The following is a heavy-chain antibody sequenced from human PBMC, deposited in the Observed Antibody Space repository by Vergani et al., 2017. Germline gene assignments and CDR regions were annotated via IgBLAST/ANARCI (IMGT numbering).Heavy chain of an antibody. CDR1: GFTFSNAW. CDR3: ARDTRSSGFRAWVAFDI. D-gene: IGHD3-22*01. Sequence: VQLVESGGGLVKPGGSLRLSCAASGFTFSNAWMSWVRQAPGKGLEWVGRIKSKTDGGTTDYAAPVKGRFTISRDNSKNTLYLQMNSLRAEDTAVYYCARDTRSSGFRAWVAFDIWGQGTMVTVSS. V-gene: IGHV3-15*01. CDR2: IKSKTDGGTT. J-gene: IGHJ3*02.